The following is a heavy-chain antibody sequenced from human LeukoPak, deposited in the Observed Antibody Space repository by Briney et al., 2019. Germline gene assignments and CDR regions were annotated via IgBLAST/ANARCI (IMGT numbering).Heavy chain of an antibody. Sequence: KPSETLSLTCTVSGGSISSGSYQWGWLRQPPGKGLEWIGYIYYSGSTNYNPSLKSRVTISVDTSKNQFSLKLSSVTAADTAVYYCARGLAAAGTWFDYWGQGTLVTVSS. J-gene: IGHJ4*02. D-gene: IGHD6-13*01. V-gene: IGHV4-61*01. CDR2: IYYSGST. CDR1: GGSISSGSYQ. CDR3: ARGLAAAGTWFDY.